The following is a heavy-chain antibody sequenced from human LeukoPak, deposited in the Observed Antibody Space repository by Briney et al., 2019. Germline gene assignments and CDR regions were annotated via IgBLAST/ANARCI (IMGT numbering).Heavy chain of an antibody. Sequence: PSETLSLTCTVSGGSISSSSYYWGWIRQPPGKGLEWIGSIYYSGSTYYNPSLKSRVTISVDTSKNQFSLKLSSVTAADTAVYYCARGSHYQLLFNYWGQGTLVTVSS. CDR3: ARGSHYQLLFNY. J-gene: IGHJ4*02. V-gene: IGHV4-39*07. D-gene: IGHD2-2*01. CDR1: GGSISSSSYY. CDR2: IYYSGST.